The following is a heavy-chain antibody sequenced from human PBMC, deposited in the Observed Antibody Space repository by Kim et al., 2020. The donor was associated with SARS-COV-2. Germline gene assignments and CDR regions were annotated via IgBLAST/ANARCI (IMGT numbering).Heavy chain of an antibody. CDR1: GFNFSSYA. V-gene: IGHV3-23*01. CDR3: AKVIIEYSSSSSVAYGMDD. Sequence: GGSLRLSCAASGFNFSSYAMSWVRQAPGKGLEWVSAISGSGGSTYYADSVKGRFTISRDNSKNTLYLQMNSLRAEDTAVYYCAKVIIEYSSSSSVAYGMDDWGQGTTVTVSS. D-gene: IGHD6-6*01. CDR2: ISGSGGST. J-gene: IGHJ6*02.